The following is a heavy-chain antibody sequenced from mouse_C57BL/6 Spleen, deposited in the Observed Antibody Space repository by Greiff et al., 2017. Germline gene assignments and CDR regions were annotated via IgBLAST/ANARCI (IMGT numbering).Heavy chain of an antibody. J-gene: IGHJ4*01. Sequence: VQLKESGGGLVKPGGSLKLSCAASGFTFSDYGMHWVRQAPEKGLEWVAYISSGSSTIYYADTVKGRFTISRDNAKNTLFLQMTSLRSEDTAMYYCAKDGNYRGYAMDYWGQGTSVTVSS. D-gene: IGHD2-1*01. CDR3: AKDGNYRGYAMDY. CDR1: GFTFSDYG. V-gene: IGHV5-17*01. CDR2: ISSGSSTI.